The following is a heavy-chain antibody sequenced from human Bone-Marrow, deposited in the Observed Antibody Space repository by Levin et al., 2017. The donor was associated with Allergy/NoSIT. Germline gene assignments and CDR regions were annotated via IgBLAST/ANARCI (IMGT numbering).Heavy chain of an antibody. J-gene: IGHJ4*02. CDR1: GFTFDDYA. D-gene: IGHD3-22*01. CDR3: AKDIGYYYDSSGYAFDY. V-gene: IGHV3-9*01. CDR2: ISWNSGSI. Sequence: GGSLRLSCAASGFTFDDYAMHWVRQAPGKGLEWVSGISWNSGSIGYADSVKGRFTISRDNAKNSLYLQMNSLRAEDTALYYCAKDIGYYYDSSGYAFDYWGQGTLVTVSS.